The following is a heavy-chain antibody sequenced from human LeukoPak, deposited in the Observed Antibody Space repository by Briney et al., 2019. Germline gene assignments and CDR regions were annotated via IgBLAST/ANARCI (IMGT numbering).Heavy chain of an antibody. CDR2: IYYSGST. V-gene: IGHV4-39*01. CDR1: GGSISSSSYY. Sequence: PSETLSLTCTVSGGSISSSSYYWGWIRQPPGKGLEWIGSIYYSGSTYYNPSLKSRVTISVDTSKNQFSLKLSSVTAADTAVYYCARLYCSSTSCYGVFDYWGQGTLVTVSS. D-gene: IGHD2-2*01. J-gene: IGHJ4*02. CDR3: ARLYCSSTSCYGVFDY.